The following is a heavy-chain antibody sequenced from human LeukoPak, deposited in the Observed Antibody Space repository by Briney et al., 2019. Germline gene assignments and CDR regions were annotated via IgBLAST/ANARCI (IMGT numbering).Heavy chain of an antibody. J-gene: IGHJ4*02. CDR2: IYYSGST. Sequence: SETLSLTCTVSGASISSYYWSWIRHPPGKGLEWIGYIYYSGSTNYNPSLKSRVTISVDTSKNQFSLKLSSVTAADTAAYYCARDRYYYDSSGYRFDYWGQGTLVTVSS. V-gene: IGHV4-59*01. D-gene: IGHD3-22*01. CDR1: GASISSYY. CDR3: ARDRYYYDSSGYRFDY.